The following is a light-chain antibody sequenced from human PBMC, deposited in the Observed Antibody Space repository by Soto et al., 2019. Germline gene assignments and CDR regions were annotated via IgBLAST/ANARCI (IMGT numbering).Light chain of an antibody. CDR2: DDT. J-gene: IGLJ3*02. CDR3: QVWDSNRNHVV. V-gene: IGLV3-21*02. CDR1: TMRIKN. Sequence: SYELTQPPSVSVAPGQTASITCGGDTMRIKNVHWYQQKAGQAPVLVVYDDTGRSSGIPERFSGSNYENTATLTINRVEAEDEADFYCQVWDSNRNHVVFGGGTTLTVL.